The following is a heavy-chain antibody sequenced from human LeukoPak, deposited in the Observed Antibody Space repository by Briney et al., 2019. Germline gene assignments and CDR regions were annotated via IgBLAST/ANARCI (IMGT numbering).Heavy chain of an antibody. CDR2: IYSGGST. J-gene: IGHJ5*02. CDR1: GFTFSSYA. D-gene: IGHD3-10*01. CDR3: ARLSRGS. Sequence: GGSLRLSCAASGFTFSSYAMSWVRQAPGKGLEWVSVIYSGGSTYYADSVKGRFTISRDNSKNTLYLQMNSLRAEDTAVYYCARLSRGSWGQGTLVTVSS. V-gene: IGHV3-66*01.